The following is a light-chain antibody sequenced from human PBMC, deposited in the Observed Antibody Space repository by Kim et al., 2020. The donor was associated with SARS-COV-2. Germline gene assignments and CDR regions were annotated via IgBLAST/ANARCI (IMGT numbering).Light chain of an antibody. CDR2: DVS. Sequence: QSALTQPASVSGSPGQSITISCTGTSSDVGGYNYVSWYQQHPGKAPKLMIYDVSNRPSGVSNRFSGSKSGNTASLTISGLQADDEADYYCSSYTSSSPLYVFFGGVSQLTVL. CDR3: SSYTSSSPLYVF. J-gene: IGLJ2*01. CDR1: SSDVGGYNY. V-gene: IGLV2-14*03.